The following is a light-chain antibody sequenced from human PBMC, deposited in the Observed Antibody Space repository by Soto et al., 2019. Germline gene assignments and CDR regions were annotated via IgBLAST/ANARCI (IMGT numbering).Light chain of an antibody. CDR1: QSISSW. V-gene: IGKV1-5*03. CDR2: KAS. J-gene: IGKJ4*01. CDR3: QQYSSYPPLT. Sequence: DIQMTQSPSTLSASVGDRVTITCRASQSISSWLAWYQQKPGKAPKLLIYKASSLESGVPSRFSGSGSGTEFTLTISSLQPDDFATSYCQQYSSYPPLTFGGGTKVEIK.